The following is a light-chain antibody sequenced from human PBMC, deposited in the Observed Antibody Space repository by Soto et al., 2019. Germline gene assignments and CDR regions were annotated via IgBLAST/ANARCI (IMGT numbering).Light chain of an antibody. CDR2: DAS. V-gene: IGKV1-33*01. CDR3: QQYDNLPIT. CDR1: QSINSN. Sequence: IQMTQSPSSLSASVGDKVTITCRASQSINSNLNWYQQKPGKAPKLLIYDASNLETGVPSRFSGSGSGTDFTFTISSLQPEDIATYYCQQYDNLPITFGQGTRLEIK. J-gene: IGKJ5*01.